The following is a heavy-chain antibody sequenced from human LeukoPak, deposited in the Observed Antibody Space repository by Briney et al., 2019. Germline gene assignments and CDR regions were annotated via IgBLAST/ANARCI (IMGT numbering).Heavy chain of an antibody. Sequence: PGGPLRLSCAASGFTFSSYAMSWVRQAPGKGLEWVSAISGSGGSTYYADSVKGRFTISRDNSKNTLYLQMNSLRAEDTAVYYCAKEGMATPYYYYGMDVWGQGTTVTVSS. V-gene: IGHV3-23*01. J-gene: IGHJ6*02. CDR2: ISGSGGST. D-gene: IGHD5-24*01. CDR1: GFTFSSYA. CDR3: AKEGMATPYYYYGMDV.